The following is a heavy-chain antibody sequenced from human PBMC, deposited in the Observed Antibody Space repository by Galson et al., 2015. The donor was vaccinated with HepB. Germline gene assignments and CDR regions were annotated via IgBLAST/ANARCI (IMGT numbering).Heavy chain of an antibody. Sequence: SVKVSCKASGFTFTSSAVKWVRQARGQRLEWIGWIVVGSGNTNYAQKFQERVTITRDISTSTAYMELSSLRSEDTAVYYCAAPFLEGYGSFDYWGQGTLVTVSS. CDR2: IVVGSGNT. CDR1: GFTFTSSA. CDR3: AAPFLEGYGSFDY. J-gene: IGHJ4*02. V-gene: IGHV1-58*01. D-gene: IGHD5-12*01.